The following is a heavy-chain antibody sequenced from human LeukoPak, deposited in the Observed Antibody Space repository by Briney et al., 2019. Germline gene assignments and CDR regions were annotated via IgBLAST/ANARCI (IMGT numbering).Heavy chain of an antibody. J-gene: IGHJ4*02. CDR1: GGSFSGYY. D-gene: IGHD3-3*01. Sequence: SETLSLTCAVYGGSFSGYYWSWIRQPPGKGLEWIGEINHSGSTNYNPSLKSRVTISVDTSKNQFSLKLSSVTAADTAVYYCARGSPYYDFWSGYQEYYFDYWGQGTLVTVSS. V-gene: IGHV4-34*01. CDR2: INHSGST. CDR3: ARGSPYYDFWSGYQEYYFDY.